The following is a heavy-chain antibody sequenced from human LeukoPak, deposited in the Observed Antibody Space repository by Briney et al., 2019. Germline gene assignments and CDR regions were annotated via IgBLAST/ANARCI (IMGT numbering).Heavy chain of an antibody. V-gene: IGHV4-31*11. CDR3: GKCGGNSNS. D-gene: IGHD4-23*01. CDR2: IYYTGDT. J-gene: IGHJ4*02. CDR1: GGSIGTHIFY. Sequence: PSETLSLTCAVSGGSIGTHIFYWNWIRQRPGEGLEWIGYIYYTGDTFYNPSLKSRVSISLDTSQNQFSLTMTSVTAADPAMYCGGKCGGNSNSGGQGALVTVSS.